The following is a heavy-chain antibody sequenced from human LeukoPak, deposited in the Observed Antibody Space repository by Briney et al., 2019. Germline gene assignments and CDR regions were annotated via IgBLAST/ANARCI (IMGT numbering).Heavy chain of an antibody. Sequence: SQTLSLTCTVSGGSISSGSYYWSWIRQPAGKGLEWIGRIYTSGSTNYNPSPKSRVTISVDTSKNQFSLKLSSVTAADTAVYYCARDQPYYDFWSGYFDYWGQGTLVTVSS. CDR1: GGSISSGSYY. V-gene: IGHV4-61*02. CDR3: ARDQPYYDFWSGYFDY. D-gene: IGHD3-3*01. J-gene: IGHJ4*02. CDR2: IYTSGST.